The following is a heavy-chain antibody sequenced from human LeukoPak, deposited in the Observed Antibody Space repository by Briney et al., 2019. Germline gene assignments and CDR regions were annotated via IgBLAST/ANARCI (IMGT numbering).Heavy chain of an antibody. CDR3: ARRTNDYGSGRSFDY. CDR1: GFTFSSYW. J-gene: IGHJ4*02. CDR2: INSDGSST. D-gene: IGHD3-10*01. V-gene: IGHV3-74*01. Sequence: GGPLRLSCAASGFTFSSYWMHWVRQAPGKGLVWVSRINSDGSSTSYADSVKGRFTISRDNAKNTLYLQMNSLRAEDTAVYYCARRTNDYGSGRSFDYWGQGTLVTVSS.